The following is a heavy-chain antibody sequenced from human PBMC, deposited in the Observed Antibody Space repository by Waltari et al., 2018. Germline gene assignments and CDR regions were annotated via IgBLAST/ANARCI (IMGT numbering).Heavy chain of an antibody. J-gene: IGHJ4*02. D-gene: IGHD6-19*01. V-gene: IGHV1-3*01. CDR2: INAGNGNT. CDR1: GYTFTSYA. CDR3: ASGSGQWLVPFDY. Sequence: QVQLVQSGAEVKKPGASVKVSCKASGYTFTSYAMHWVRQAPGQRLEWMGWINAGNGNTKYSQKFQGRVTTTRDTSASTAYMELSSLRSEDTAVYYCASGSGQWLVPFDYWGQGTLVTVSS.